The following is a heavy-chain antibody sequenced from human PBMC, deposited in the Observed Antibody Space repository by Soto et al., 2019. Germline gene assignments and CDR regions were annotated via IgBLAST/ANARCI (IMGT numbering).Heavy chain of an antibody. Sequence: TSETLSLTCTVSGGSISSYYWSWIRQPPGKGLEWIGYIYYSGSTNYNPSLKSRVTISVDTSKNQFSLKLSSVTAADTAVYYCARGREDFDYWGQGTLVTVSS. CDR1: GGSISSYY. V-gene: IGHV4-59*01. J-gene: IGHJ4*02. CDR2: IYYSGST. CDR3: ARGREDFDY.